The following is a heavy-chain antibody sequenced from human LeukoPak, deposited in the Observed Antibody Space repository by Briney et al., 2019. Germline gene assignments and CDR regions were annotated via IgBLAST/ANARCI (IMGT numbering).Heavy chain of an antibody. CDR1: GFTFSSYA. CDR2: ISNDGSNK. CDR3: ARGKAAPFDY. D-gene: IGHD2-15*01. J-gene: IGHJ4*02. V-gene: IGHV3-30-3*01. Sequence: PGGSLRLSCAASGFTFSSYAMHWVRQVPRKGMVWVAVISNDGSNKYYADSVKGRFTISRDNSNNTLYLQMNSLRAEDTAVYYCARGKAAPFDYWGQGTLVTVSS.